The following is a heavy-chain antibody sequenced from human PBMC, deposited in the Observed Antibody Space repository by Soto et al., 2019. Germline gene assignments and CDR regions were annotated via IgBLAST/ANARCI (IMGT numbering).Heavy chain of an antibody. Sequence: APVKVSCKVSGYTLTELSMHWVRKAPGKGLGWVGGFDPEDGETIYAQKFQGRVTMTEDTSTDTAYMELSSLRSEDTAVYYCATDLRGSGSYPKGGYYYYGMDVWGQGTTVTVSS. J-gene: IGHJ6*02. CDR1: GYTLTELS. V-gene: IGHV1-24*01. D-gene: IGHD3-10*01. CDR3: ATDLRGSGSYPKGGYYYYGMDV. CDR2: FDPEDGET.